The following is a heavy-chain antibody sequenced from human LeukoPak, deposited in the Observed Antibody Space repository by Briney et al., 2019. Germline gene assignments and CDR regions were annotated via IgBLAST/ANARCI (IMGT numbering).Heavy chain of an antibody. J-gene: IGHJ6*03. V-gene: IGHV3-23*01. Sequence: SGRSLRPSCAASGFTFSSYAMHWVRQAPGKGLEWVSAVSGSGGSTDYADSVKGRFTISRDNSKNTLFLQMNSLRAEDTAVYYCAKGTDYEIYYYYYYMDVWGKGTTVTVSS. CDR1: GFTFSSYA. D-gene: IGHD4-17*01. CDR2: VSGSGGST. CDR3: AKGTDYEIYYYYYYMDV.